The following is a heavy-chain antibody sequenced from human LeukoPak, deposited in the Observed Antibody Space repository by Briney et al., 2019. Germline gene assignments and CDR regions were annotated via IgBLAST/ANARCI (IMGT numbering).Heavy chain of an antibody. V-gene: IGHV4-30-2*01. CDR2: IYHNGNT. D-gene: IGHD3-9*01. CDR3: AREYDTLDY. J-gene: IGHJ4*02. CDR1: GGSISSGGYS. Sequence: SETLSLTCAVSGGSISSGGYSWSWIRQPPGKGLEWIGYIYHNGNTYYSPSLKSRVTISVDRSKNQLSLKLSSVTAADTAVYYCAREYDTLDYWGQGTLVTVSS.